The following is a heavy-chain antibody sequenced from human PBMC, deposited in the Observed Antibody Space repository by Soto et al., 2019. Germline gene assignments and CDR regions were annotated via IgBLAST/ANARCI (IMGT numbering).Heavy chain of an antibody. J-gene: IGHJ4*02. V-gene: IGHV4-59*01. CDR3: ARGAISTKIEY. CDR1: GVSITTYY. Sequence: QVQLQESGPGLVKPSETLSLTCTVSGVSITTYYWTWIRQSPGKGPEWIGYISYSGSSNYNPSLRGRVTMSVDTSKNQISLKLTSVNAADTAVYYCARGAISTKIEYWGQGILVTVSS. CDR2: ISYSGSS. D-gene: IGHD3-16*02.